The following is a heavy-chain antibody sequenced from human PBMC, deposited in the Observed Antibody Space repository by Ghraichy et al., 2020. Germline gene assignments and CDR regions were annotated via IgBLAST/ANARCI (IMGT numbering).Heavy chain of an antibody. V-gene: IGHV3-11*01. D-gene: IGHD5-18*01. J-gene: IGHJ3*01. CDR2: SSGGGDSL. CDR3: ARDLKNSYGMGAFDV. CDR1: GFAIGDYY. Sequence: GGSLRLSCEASGFAIGDYYMNWIRQAPGKGLEWLSYSSGGGDSLHYTDSVKGRFTISRDNAKNLLFLQMNTLRADDTAVYYCARDLKNSYGMGAFDVWGQGTVVAVSS.